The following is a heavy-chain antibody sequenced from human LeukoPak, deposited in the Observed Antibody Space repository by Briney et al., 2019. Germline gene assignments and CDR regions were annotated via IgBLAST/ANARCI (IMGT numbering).Heavy chain of an antibody. Sequence: PGGSLRLSCAASGFTFSSYAMHWVRQAPGKGLEWVAVISYDGSNKYYADSVKGRFTISRDNAKNSLYLQMNSLRAEDTAVYYCARGLDYGDYLPVEGAFDIWGQGTMVTVSS. D-gene: IGHD4-17*01. CDR2: ISYDGSNK. J-gene: IGHJ3*02. V-gene: IGHV3-30-3*01. CDR3: ARGLDYGDYLPVEGAFDI. CDR1: GFTFSSYA.